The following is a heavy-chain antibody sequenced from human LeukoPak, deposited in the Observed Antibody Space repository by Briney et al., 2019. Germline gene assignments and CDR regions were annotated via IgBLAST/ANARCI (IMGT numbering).Heavy chain of an antibody. Sequence: PGGSLRLSCAASGFTFSSHGMHWVRQAPGKGLEWVAVISYDGSNKYYADSVKGRFTISRDNSKNTLNLQMNSLRAEDTAVYYCARGPGYSYGYFDYWGQGTLVTVSS. CDR3: ARGPGYSYGYFDY. V-gene: IGHV3-30*03. CDR2: ISYDGSNK. CDR1: GFTFSSHG. J-gene: IGHJ4*02. D-gene: IGHD5-18*01.